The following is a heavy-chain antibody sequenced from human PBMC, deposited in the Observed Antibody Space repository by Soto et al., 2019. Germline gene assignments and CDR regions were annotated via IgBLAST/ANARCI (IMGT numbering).Heavy chain of an antibody. CDR3: ARGDYGDGNFDY. Sequence: QVQLVESGGGVVQPGRSLRLSCAASGFTFSSYAMHWVRQAPGKGLEWVAVISYDGSNKYYADSVKGRFTISRDNSKNTLYLQMNSLRDEDTAVYYCARGDYGDGNFDYWGQGTLVTVSS. V-gene: IGHV3-30-3*01. CDR1: GFTFSSYA. J-gene: IGHJ4*02. CDR2: ISYDGSNK. D-gene: IGHD4-17*01.